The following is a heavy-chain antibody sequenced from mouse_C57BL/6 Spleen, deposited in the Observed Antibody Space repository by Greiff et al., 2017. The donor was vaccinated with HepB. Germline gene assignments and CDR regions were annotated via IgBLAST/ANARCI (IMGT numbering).Heavy chain of an antibody. CDR3: TRRGYDYDGAFAY. J-gene: IGHJ3*01. CDR1: GYTFTDYE. D-gene: IGHD2-4*01. CDR2: IDPETGGT. V-gene: IGHV1-15*01. Sequence: QVHVKQSGAELVRPGASVTLSCKASGYTFTDYEMHWVKQTPVHGLEWIGAIDPETGGTAYNQKVKGKAILTADKSSSTAYMELRSLTSEDSAVYYCTRRGYDYDGAFAYWGQGTLVTVSA.